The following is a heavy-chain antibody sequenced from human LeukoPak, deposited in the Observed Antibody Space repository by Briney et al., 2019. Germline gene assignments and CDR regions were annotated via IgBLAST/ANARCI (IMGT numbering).Heavy chain of an antibody. CDR3: ARARTNIVVVPAAPKDV. D-gene: IGHD2-2*01. V-gene: IGHV3-30*19. J-gene: IGHJ6*02. Sequence: GGSLRLSCATSGFTFSSYGMHWVRQAPGKGLEWVAVISYDGSNKYYADSVKGRFTISRDNSKNTLYLQMNSLRAEDTAVYYCARARTNIVVVPAAPKDVWGQGTTVTVSS. CDR1: GFTFSSYG. CDR2: ISYDGSNK.